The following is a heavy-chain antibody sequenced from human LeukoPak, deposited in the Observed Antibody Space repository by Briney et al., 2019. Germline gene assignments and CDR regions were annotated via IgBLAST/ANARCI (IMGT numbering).Heavy chain of an antibody. CDR1: GYSISSGYY. J-gene: IGHJ4*02. Sequence: SETLSLTCAVSGYSISSGYYWGWIRQPPGKGLEWIGSIYHSGSTYYNPSLKSRVTISVATSKNQFSLKLSSVTAADTAVYYCARRGGSYGIDYWGQGTLVTVSS. D-gene: IGHD1-26*01. CDR3: ARRGGSYGIDY. V-gene: IGHV4-38-2*01. CDR2: IYHSGST.